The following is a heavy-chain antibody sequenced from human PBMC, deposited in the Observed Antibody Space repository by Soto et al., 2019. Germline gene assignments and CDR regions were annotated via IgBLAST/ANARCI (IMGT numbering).Heavy chain of an antibody. Sequence: GGSLRLSCAASGFTFSSYAMSWVRQAPGKGLEWVSAISGSGGSTYYADSVKGRFTISRDNSKNTLYLQMNSLRAEDTAVYYCAKIQVVVVPAAKGAFDIWGQGTMVTVSS. V-gene: IGHV3-23*01. CDR3: AKIQVVVVPAAKGAFDI. D-gene: IGHD2-2*01. CDR1: GFTFSSYA. CDR2: ISGSGGST. J-gene: IGHJ3*02.